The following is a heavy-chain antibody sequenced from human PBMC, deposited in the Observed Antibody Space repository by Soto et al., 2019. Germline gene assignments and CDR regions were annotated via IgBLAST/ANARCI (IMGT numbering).Heavy chain of an antibody. CDR2: INTYNGNT. CDR3: AIVYFYVTPSPQDV. D-gene: IGHD3-16*01. J-gene: IGHJ6*02. V-gene: IGHV1-18*01. Sequence: ASVKVSCKASGYTFTSYDINWVRQAPGQGLEWMGWINTYNGNTNYAQNLQGRVTLTTDTSTSTAYMELRSLRSNDTAIYYCAIVYFYVTPSPQDVCGQGTTVTGS. CDR1: GYTFTSYD.